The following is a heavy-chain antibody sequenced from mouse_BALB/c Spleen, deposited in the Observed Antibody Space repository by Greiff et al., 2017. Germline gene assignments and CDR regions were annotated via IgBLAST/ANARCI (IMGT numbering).Heavy chain of an antibody. Sequence: EVQVVESGPSLVKPSQTLSLTCSVTGDSITSGYWNWIRKFPGNKLEYMGYISYSGSTYYNPSLKSRISITRDTSKNQYYLQLNSVTTEDTATYYCARGFTATWAMDYWGQGTSVTVSS. J-gene: IGHJ4*01. CDR2: ISYSGST. D-gene: IGHD1-2*01. CDR3: ARGFTATWAMDY. V-gene: IGHV3-8*02. CDR1: GDSITSGY.